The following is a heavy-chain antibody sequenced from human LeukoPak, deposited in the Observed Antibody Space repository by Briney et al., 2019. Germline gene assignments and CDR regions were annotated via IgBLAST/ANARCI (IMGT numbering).Heavy chain of an antibody. CDR3: AYGDYDAFDI. D-gene: IGHD4-17*01. CDR1: GGSFSGYY. CDR2: INHSGST. Sequence: SETLSLTCAVYGGSFSGYYWSWIRQPPGKGLEWIGEINHSGSTNYNPSLKSRVTISVDTSKNQFSLKLGSVTAADTAVYYCAYGDYDAFDIWGQGTMVTVSS. J-gene: IGHJ3*02. V-gene: IGHV4-34*01.